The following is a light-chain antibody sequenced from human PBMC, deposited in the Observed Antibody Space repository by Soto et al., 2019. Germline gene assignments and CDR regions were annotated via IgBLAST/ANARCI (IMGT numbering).Light chain of an antibody. J-gene: IGKJ1*01. CDR1: QSLVYSDGIAY. CDR3: MQGTNWPPT. Sequence: DVVMTQSPLSLPVTLGQPASISCRSSQSLVYSDGIAYLNWFHQRPGQSPRRLIYRASNRDSGVPDRFSGSGSGTDFTLKISRVEAEDVGVYYCMQGTNWPPTFGPGTKVEIK. V-gene: IGKV2-30*01. CDR2: RAS.